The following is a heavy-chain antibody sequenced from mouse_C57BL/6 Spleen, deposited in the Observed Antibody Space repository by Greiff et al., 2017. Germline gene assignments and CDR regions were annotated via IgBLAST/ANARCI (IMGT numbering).Heavy chain of an antibody. CDR3: ARYYGSPYWYFDV. Sequence: VKVVESGPELVKPGASVKISCKASGYAFSSSWMNWVKQRPGKGLEWIGRIYPGDGDTNYNGKFKGKATLTADKSSSTAYMQLSSLTSEDSAVYFCARYYGSPYWYFDVWGTGTTVTVSS. D-gene: IGHD1-1*01. J-gene: IGHJ1*03. V-gene: IGHV1-82*01. CDR1: GYAFSSSW. CDR2: IYPGDGDT.